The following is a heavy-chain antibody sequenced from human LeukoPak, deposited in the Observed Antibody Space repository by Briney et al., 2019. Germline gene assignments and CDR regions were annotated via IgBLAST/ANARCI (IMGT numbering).Heavy chain of an antibody. Sequence: ASVKVSCKASGYTFTRYYMHWVRQAPGQGLEWMGGINSNGGDTNYAQKFQGRVTMTRDTSISTVYMELSRLRSDDTAVYYCARGSWGGGGIFDYWGQGTLVTVSS. V-gene: IGHV1-2*02. J-gene: IGHJ4*02. CDR1: GYTFTRYY. CDR3: ARGSWGGGGIFDY. CDR2: INSNGGDT. D-gene: IGHD3-16*01.